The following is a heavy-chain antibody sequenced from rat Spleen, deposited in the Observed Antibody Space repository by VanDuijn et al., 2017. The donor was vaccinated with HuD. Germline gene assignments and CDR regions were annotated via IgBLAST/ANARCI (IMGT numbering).Heavy chain of an antibody. CDR3: TRVRSAPFDY. J-gene: IGHJ2*01. CDR2: ISSGGST. Sequence: QVQLKESGPGLVQPSQTLSLTCTVSGFSLTSNGVSWVRQPPGKGLEWIAAISSGGSTYYNSALKSRLSISRDTSKSQVFLKMNSLQTEDTAIYFCTRVRSAPFDYWGQGVMVTVSS. V-gene: IGHV2S12*01. CDR1: GFSLTSNG. D-gene: IGHD3-1*01.